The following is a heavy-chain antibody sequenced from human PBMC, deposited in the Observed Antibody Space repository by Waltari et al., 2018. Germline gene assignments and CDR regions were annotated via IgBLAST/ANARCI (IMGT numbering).Heavy chain of an antibody. D-gene: IGHD2-15*01. Sequence: QVQLQESGPGLVKPSETLSLTCAVSGYSISSGYYWGWIRQPPGKGLEWIGSIDHSGGCYYNPLLKRRVTISVDTSKNQFSLKLSSVTAADTAVYYCARQGGCSGGSCSLVGYWGQGTLVTVSS. V-gene: IGHV4-38-2*01. J-gene: IGHJ4*02. CDR2: IDHSGGC. CDR3: ARQGGCSGGSCSLVGY. CDR1: GYSISSGYY.